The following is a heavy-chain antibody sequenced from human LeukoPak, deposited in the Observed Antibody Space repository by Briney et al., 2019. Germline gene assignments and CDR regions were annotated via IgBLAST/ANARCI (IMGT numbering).Heavy chain of an antibody. Sequence: GGSLRLSCAASGFTFSSYAMSWVRQAPGKGLEWVSAISGSGGSTYYADSVKGRFTISRDNSKNALYLQMNSLRAEDTAVYYCAKSSRVVAAPHWFDPWGQGTLVTVSS. J-gene: IGHJ5*02. V-gene: IGHV3-23*01. CDR3: AKSSRVVAAPHWFDP. D-gene: IGHD2-15*01. CDR1: GFTFSSYA. CDR2: ISGSGGST.